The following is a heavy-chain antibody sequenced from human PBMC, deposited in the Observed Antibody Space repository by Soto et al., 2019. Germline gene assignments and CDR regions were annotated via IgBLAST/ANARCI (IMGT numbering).Heavy chain of an antibody. J-gene: IGHJ4*02. D-gene: IGHD1-26*01. CDR2: ISGSGGVT. CDR1: GFTFSSYG. CDR3: AKGLSGSYSY. Sequence: GSLRLSCAASGFTFSSYGMTWVRQAPGRGLEWVSGISGSGGVTYYADSVRGRFTISRDNSKNTLYLQMNSLRDEDTAVYYCAKGLSGSYSYWGQGILVTVSS. V-gene: IGHV3-23*01.